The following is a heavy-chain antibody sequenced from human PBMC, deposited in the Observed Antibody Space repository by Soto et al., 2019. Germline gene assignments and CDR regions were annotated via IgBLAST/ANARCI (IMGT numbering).Heavy chain of an antibody. CDR3: AKESCSGPGCDAFDI. D-gene: IGHD2-15*01. J-gene: IGHJ3*02. V-gene: IGHV3-23*01. Sequence: GSLRLSCXASRFTFSSYAIIWVLQTPLKGLEWVSAISGSGGSTYYADSVKGRFTISRDNSKNTLYLQMNSLRAEDTAVYYCAKESCSGPGCDAFDIWGQGTMVTVSS. CDR1: RFTFSSYA. CDR2: ISGSGGST.